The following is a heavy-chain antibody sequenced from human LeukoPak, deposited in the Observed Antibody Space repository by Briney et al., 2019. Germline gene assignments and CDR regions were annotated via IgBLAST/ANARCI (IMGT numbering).Heavy chain of an antibody. CDR3: ARWYYYDSSGYSCFDY. J-gene: IGHJ4*02. V-gene: IGHV1-2*02. Sequence: ASVKVSCKTSGYTFTGYYMHWVRQAPGQGLEWMGWINPNSGGTNYAQKFQGRVTMTRDTSTSTAYMELRSLRSDDTAVYYCARWYYYDSSGYSCFDYWGQGTLVTVSS. CDR2: INPNSGGT. CDR1: GYTFTGYY. D-gene: IGHD3-22*01.